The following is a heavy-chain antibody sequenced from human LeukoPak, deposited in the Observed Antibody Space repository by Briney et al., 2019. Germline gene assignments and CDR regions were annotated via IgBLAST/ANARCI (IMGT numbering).Heavy chain of an antibody. D-gene: IGHD3-3*01. CDR3: ARRPGGVAMKHFDS. CDR2: IYPGDSDI. J-gene: IGHJ4*02. CDR1: GYSFTSQW. V-gene: IGHV5-51*01. Sequence: GESLKISCKASGYSFTSQWIGWVRQMPGKGLEWMGIIYPGDSDIRYSPSFQSQVTISADKSISTAYLQWSFLKASDTAMYYCARRPGGVAMKHFDSWGQGTLVTVSS.